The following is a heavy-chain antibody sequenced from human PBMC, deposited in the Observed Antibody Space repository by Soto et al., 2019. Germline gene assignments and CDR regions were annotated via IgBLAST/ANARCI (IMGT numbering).Heavy chain of an antibody. Sequence: SETLSLTCTVSGGSISSGGYYWSWIRQHPGKGLEWIGYIYYSGSTYYNPSLKSRVTISVDTSKNQFSLKLSSVTAADTAVYYCARIVVGYCSGGSCYSFDYWGQGTLVTVSS. CDR3: ARIVVGYCSGGSCYSFDY. J-gene: IGHJ4*02. D-gene: IGHD2-15*01. V-gene: IGHV4-31*03. CDR2: IYYSGST. CDR1: GGSISSGGYY.